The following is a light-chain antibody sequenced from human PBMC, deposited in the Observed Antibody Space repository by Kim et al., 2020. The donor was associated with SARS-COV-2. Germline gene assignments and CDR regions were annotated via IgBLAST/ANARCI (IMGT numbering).Light chain of an antibody. CDR2: VNSDGSH. CDR3: QTWGTGSVL. V-gene: IGLV4-69*01. CDR1: SGYGAYA. J-gene: IGLJ2*01. Sequence: QPVLTQSPSASASLGASVKLTCTLSSGYGAYAIAWHQQQPQKGPRFLMNVNSDGSHSKGDGIPDRFSGSSSGPERYLTISSLQSEDEADYYCQTWGTGSVLFGGGTQLTVL.